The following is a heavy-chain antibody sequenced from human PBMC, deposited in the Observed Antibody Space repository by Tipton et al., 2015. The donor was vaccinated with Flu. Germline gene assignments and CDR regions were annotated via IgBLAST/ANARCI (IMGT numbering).Heavy chain of an antibody. J-gene: IGHJ6*02. CDR3: AKDVDTAMVTSYYGMDV. CDR1: GFTFSSYG. V-gene: IGHV3-30*18. CDR2: ISYDGSNK. Sequence: QLVQSGGGLVQPGGSLRLSCAASGFTFSSYGMHWVRQAPDKGLEWVAVISYDGSNKYYADSVKGRFTISRDNSKNTLYLQMNSLRAEDTAVYYCAKDVDTAMVTSYYGMDVWGQGTTVTVSS. D-gene: IGHD5-18*01.